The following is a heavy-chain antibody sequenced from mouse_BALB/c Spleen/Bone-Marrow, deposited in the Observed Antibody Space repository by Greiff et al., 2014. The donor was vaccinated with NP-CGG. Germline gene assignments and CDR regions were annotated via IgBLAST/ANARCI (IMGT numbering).Heavy chain of an antibody. V-gene: IGHV5-6-2*01. J-gene: IGHJ3*01. CDR3: ARQEVWSWFAY. CDR2: INSNGGST. Sequence: VESGGGLVKLGGSLKLSCAASGFTFSSYYMSWVRQTPEKRLELVAAINSNGGSTYYPDTVKGRFTISRDNAKNTLYLQKSSLKSEDTTMYYCARQEVWSWFAYWGQGTLVTVSA. CDR1: GFTFSSYY.